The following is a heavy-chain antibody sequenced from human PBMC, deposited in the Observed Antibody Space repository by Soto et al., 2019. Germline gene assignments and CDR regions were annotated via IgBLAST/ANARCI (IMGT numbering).Heavy chain of an antibody. D-gene: IGHD6-19*01. CDR3: ARSWRVRWILALTFDY. J-gene: IGHJ4*02. CDR1: GGSISSSSYY. V-gene: IGHV4-39*01. Sequence: PSETLSLTCTVSGGSISSSSYYWGWIRQPPXQGLEWIGSIYYSRSTYYNPSLKSRVTISVDTSKNQFSLKLSSVTAADTAVYYCARSWRVRWILALTFDYWGQGTLVTVSS. CDR2: IYYSRST.